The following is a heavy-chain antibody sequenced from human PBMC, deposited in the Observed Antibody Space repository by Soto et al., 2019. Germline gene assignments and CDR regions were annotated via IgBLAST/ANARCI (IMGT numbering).Heavy chain of an antibody. D-gene: IGHD2-2*02. CDR1: GASISDCDW. CDR3: ATRDYTASPY. CDR2: IHHSGAT. V-gene: IGHV4-4*02. J-gene: IGHJ4*02. Sequence: SETLSLTCAVSGASISDCDWWSWVRQPPGKGLEWIGEIHHSGATNHNSSVKSRVTISLDKSKNHLSLQLNSVTAADTAVYYCATRDYTASPYWGQGILVTVS.